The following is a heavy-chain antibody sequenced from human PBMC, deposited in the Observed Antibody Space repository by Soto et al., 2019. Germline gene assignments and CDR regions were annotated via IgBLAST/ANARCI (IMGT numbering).Heavy chain of an antibody. V-gene: IGHV4-31*03. CDR2: IYYSGST. CDR1: GGSISSGGYY. CDR3: ARAGPGWFGELPPEY. Sequence: QVQLQESGPGLVKPSQTLSLTCTVSGGSISSGGYYWSWIRQHPGKGLEWIGYIYYSGSTYYNPSLKSRVTISVDTAKNQFTLKLSSVTAADTAVYYCARAGPGWFGELPPEYGGQGTMDTDSS. J-gene: IGHJ4*02. D-gene: IGHD3-10*01.